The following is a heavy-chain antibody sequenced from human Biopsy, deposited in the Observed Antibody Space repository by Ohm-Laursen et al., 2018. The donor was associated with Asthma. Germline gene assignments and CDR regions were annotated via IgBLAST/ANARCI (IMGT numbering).Heavy chain of an antibody. CDR2: INSVFGTT. CDR1: GGTFNTYV. CDR3: ARKAGSCVSRTCYSLDF. D-gene: IGHD2-15*01. J-gene: IGHJ4*02. Sequence: ASVKVSCKSLGGTFNTYVIGWVRQAPGQGLEWMGGINSVFGTTTYPQKFQDRVTITADDSTSTVYMELTSLRSEDTAVYYCARKAGSCVSRTCYSLDFWGQGTLVTVSS. V-gene: IGHV1-69*13.